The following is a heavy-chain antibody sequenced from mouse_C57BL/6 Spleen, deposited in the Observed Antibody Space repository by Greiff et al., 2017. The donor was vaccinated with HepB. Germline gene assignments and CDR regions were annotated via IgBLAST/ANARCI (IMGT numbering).Heavy chain of an antibody. D-gene: IGHD1-1*01. CDR1: GYAFSSSW. J-gene: IGHJ2*01. CDR2: IYPGDGDT. CDR3: ARITTVEGYFDY. Sequence: VQRVESGPELVKPGASVKISCKASGYAFSSSWMNWVKQRPGKGLEWIGRIYPGDGDTNYNGKFKGKATLTADKSSSTAYMQLSSLTSEDSAVYFCARITTVEGYFDYWGQGTTLTVSS. V-gene: IGHV1-82*01.